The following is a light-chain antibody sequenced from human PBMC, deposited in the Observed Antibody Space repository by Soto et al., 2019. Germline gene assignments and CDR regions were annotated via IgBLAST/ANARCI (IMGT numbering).Light chain of an antibody. V-gene: IGLV1-51*01. Sequence: QSVLTQPPSVSAAPGQTVTISCSGSSSNIGKNYVSWYQQLPGTAPKLLIYDSNKRPSGIPDRFSGSTSGTSATLGITGLQTGDEADYYCGTWDDSLSAYVFGTGTKLTVL. CDR3: GTWDDSLSAYV. CDR1: SSNIGKNY. CDR2: DSN. J-gene: IGLJ1*01.